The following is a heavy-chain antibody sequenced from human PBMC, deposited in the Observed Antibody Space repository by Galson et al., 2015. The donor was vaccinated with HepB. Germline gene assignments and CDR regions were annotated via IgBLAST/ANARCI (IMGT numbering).Heavy chain of an antibody. D-gene: IGHD2-21*02. CDR2: ISGSGGST. Sequence: SLRLSCAASGFTFSSYAMSWVRQAPGKGLEWVSAISGSGGSTYYADSVKGRFTISRDNSKNTLYLQMNSLRAEDTAVYYCAKDTIVVVTASHFQHWGQGTLVTVSS. CDR1: GFTFSSYA. V-gene: IGHV3-23*01. J-gene: IGHJ1*01. CDR3: AKDTIVVVTASHFQH.